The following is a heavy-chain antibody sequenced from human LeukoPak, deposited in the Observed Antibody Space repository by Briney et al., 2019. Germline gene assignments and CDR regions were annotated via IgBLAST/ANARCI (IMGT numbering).Heavy chain of an antibody. Sequence: SETLSLTCTVSGGSINSYYWSWIRQPPGEGLEWVGYIYYSGNTNYNPSLKSRVTISVDTSKKQFSLKLSLVTAADTAVYYCARNGAAAGNYYYYGMDVWGQGTTLTVSS. CDR1: GGSINSYY. J-gene: IGHJ6*02. V-gene: IGHV4-59*01. CDR2: IYYSGNT. CDR3: ARNGAAAGNYYYYGMDV. D-gene: IGHD6-13*01.